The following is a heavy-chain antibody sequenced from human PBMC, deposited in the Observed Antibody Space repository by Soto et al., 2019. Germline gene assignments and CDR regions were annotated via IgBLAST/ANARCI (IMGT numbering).Heavy chain of an antibody. CDR2: INPNSGGT. CDR3: AREGDYDIYASYYGMDV. Sequence: ASVKVSCKASGYTFTGYYMHWVRQAPGQGLEWMGWINPNSGGTNYAQKFQGRVTMTRDTSISTAYMELSRLRSDDTAVYYCAREGDYDIYASYYGMDVWGQGTTVTVSS. J-gene: IGHJ6*02. D-gene: IGHD3-9*01. CDR1: GYTFTGYY. V-gene: IGHV1-2*02.